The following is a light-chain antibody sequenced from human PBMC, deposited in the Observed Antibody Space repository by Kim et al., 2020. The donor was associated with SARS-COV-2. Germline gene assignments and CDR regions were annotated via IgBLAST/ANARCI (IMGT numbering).Light chain of an antibody. J-gene: IGLJ3*02. CDR3: QTWGTGWV. CDR1: SGHSSYA. Sequence: QLVLTQSPSASASLGASVRLTCTLSSGHSSYAIAWHQQQPEKGTRYLMKVNSDGSHYKGDGIPDRFSGSSSGAERYLIISSLQPEDETDYYCQTWGTGWVFGGGTQLTVL. V-gene: IGLV4-69*01. CDR2: VNSDGSH.